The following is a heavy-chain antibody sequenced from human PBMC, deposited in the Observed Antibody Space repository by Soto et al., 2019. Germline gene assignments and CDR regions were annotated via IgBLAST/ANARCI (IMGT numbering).Heavy chain of an antibody. V-gene: IGHV1-18*01. Sequence: QVQLVQSGAEVKKPGASVKVSCKASGYTFTSYGISWVRQAPGQGLEWMGWISAYNGNTNYAQKLQGRVTMTTDTSTSTAYMELRSLRSDDTAVYFCTRTADCSGGSCYSPFDYWGQGTLVTVSS. CDR3: TRTADCSGGSCYSPFDY. J-gene: IGHJ4*02. CDR1: GYTFTSYG. CDR2: ISAYNGNT. D-gene: IGHD2-15*01.